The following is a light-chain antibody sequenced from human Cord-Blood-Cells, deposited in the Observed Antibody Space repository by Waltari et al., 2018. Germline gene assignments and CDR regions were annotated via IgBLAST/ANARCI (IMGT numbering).Light chain of an antibody. CDR2: LNSDGSP. Sequence: QLVLTQSPSASASLGASVKLTCTLSRGHSSYAIAWHPQQPEKGPRYLMKLNSDGSPSKGDGIPDRFSGSSSGAERYLTISSLQSEDEADYYCQTWGTGIQVFGGGTKLTVL. CDR3: QTWGTGIQV. J-gene: IGLJ3*02. V-gene: IGLV4-69*01. CDR1: RGHSSYA.